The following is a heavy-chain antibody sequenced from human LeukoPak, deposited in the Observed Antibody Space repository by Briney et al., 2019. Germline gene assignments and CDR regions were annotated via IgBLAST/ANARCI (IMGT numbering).Heavy chain of an antibody. Sequence: GGSLRLSCAASGFTFSSYAMHWVRQAPGKGLEWVAVISYDGSNKYYADSVKGRFTISRDNSKNTLYLQMNSLRAEDTAVYYCAREISGYWGQGTLVTVSS. CDR3: AREISGY. J-gene: IGHJ4*02. CDR1: GFTFSSYA. CDR2: ISYDGSNK. D-gene: IGHD1-26*01. V-gene: IGHV3-30*14.